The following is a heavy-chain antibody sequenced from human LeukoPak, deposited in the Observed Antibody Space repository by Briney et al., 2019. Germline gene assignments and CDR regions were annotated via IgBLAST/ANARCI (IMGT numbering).Heavy chain of an antibody. V-gene: IGHV4-34*01. CDR1: GGSFSGYY. CDR2: INHSGST. J-gene: IGHJ6*02. Sequence: PSETLSLTCAVYGGSFSGYYWSWIRQPPGKGLEWIGEINHSGSTNYNPSLKSRVTISVDTSKNQFSLKLSSVTAADTAVYYCARGPSLYYYYYGMDVWGQGTTVTVSS. CDR3: ARGPSLYYYYYGMDV.